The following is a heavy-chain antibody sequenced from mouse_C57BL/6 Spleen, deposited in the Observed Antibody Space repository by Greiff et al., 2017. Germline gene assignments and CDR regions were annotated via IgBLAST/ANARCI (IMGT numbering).Heavy chain of an antibody. J-gene: IGHJ4*01. D-gene: IGHD2-4*01. V-gene: IGHV1-15*01. CDR2: IDPETGGT. CDR3: TREEVYDYGAMDY. CDR1: GYTFTDYE. Sequence: SGAELVRPGASVTLSCKASGYTFTDYEMHWVKQTPVHGLEWIGAIDPETGGTAYNQKFKGKAILTADKSSSTAYMELRSLTSEDSAVYYCTREEVYDYGAMDYWGQGTSVTVSS.